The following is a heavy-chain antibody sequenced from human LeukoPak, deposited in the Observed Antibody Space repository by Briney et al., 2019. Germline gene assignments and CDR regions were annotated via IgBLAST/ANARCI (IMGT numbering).Heavy chain of an antibody. Sequence: SETLSLTCSVSGGSVTSYYWSWVRQTPGKGLEWIGYISNSETTDYGPSFKSRVTLSLDTSKNQFSLKLSSVTAADTGVYYCARGYCSDERCPVFPSWGQGTLVTVSS. CDR1: GGSVTSYY. D-gene: IGHD2-15*01. CDR2: ISNSETT. V-gene: IGHV4-59*02. CDR3: ARGYCSDERCPVFPS. J-gene: IGHJ5*02.